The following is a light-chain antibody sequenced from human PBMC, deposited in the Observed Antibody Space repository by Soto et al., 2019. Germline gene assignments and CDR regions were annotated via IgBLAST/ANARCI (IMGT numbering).Light chain of an antibody. J-gene: IGKJ1*01. CDR2: GAS. Sequence: EIVMTQSPATLSVSPGERATLSCRASQSVSSNLAWYQQKPGQAPRLLIYGASTRATGIPARFSGSGSGTEFTLTISSLQSEDFAVYYCQHYDSSRTFGQGTKVEIK. CDR1: QSVSSN. CDR3: QHYDSSRT. V-gene: IGKV3-15*01.